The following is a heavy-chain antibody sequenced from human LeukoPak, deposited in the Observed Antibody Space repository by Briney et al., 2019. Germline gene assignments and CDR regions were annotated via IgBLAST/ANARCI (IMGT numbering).Heavy chain of an antibody. V-gene: IGHV4-59*01. Sequence: SETLSLTCTVSGGSISSYYWSWIRQPPGKGLEWIGDIYYSGSINYNPSLKSRVTISVDTSKNQFSLKLSSVTAAGTAVYYCASSTGTTRYNWFDPWGQGTLVTVSS. J-gene: IGHJ5*02. CDR2: IYYSGSI. CDR1: GGSISSYY. D-gene: IGHD1-1*01. CDR3: ASSTGTTRYNWFDP.